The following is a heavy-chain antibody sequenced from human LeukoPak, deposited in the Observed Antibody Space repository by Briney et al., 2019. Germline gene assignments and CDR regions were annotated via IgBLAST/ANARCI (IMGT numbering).Heavy chain of an antibody. CDR2: FDPEDGET. CDR1: GYTLTELS. J-gene: IGHJ6*03. CDR3: ARSRAYYDILTGYYYYYYMDV. Sequence: ASVKVSCKVSGYTLTELSMHWVRQAPGKGLEWMGGFDPEDGETIYAQKFQGRVTMTRDTSTSTVSMELSSLRSEDTAVYYCARSRAYYDILTGYYYYYYMDVWGKGTTVTISS. D-gene: IGHD3-9*01. V-gene: IGHV1-24*01.